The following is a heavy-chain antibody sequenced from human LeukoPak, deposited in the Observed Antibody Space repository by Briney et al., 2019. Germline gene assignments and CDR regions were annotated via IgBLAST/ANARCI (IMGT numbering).Heavy chain of an antibody. V-gene: IGHV4-4*07. Sequence: PSETLSLTYTVSADSISNSYRSWIRQSAGKGLEWIGRIYTSGSTNYNPSLKSRVPMSVDTPKNQFSLVLTSVTAANTAVYFCAKEAPMTTNIWYFDLWGRGTLVTVSS. CDR1: ADSISNSY. CDR2: IYTSGST. D-gene: IGHD1-14*01. J-gene: IGHJ2*01. CDR3: AKEAPMTTNIWYFDL.